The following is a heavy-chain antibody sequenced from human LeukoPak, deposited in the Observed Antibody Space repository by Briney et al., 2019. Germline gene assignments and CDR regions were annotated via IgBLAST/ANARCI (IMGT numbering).Heavy chain of an antibody. J-gene: IGHJ4*02. CDR2: IYYSGST. CDR3: ARGKGYSGYDDPGIKCYFDY. Sequence: PSETLSLTCTVSGGSISSYYWSWIRQPPGKGLEWIGYIYYSGSTNYNPSLKSRVTISVDTSKNQFSLKLSSVTAADTAVYYCARGKGYSGYDDPGIKCYFDYWGQGTLVTVSS. CDR1: GGSISSYY. D-gene: IGHD5-12*01. V-gene: IGHV4-59*01.